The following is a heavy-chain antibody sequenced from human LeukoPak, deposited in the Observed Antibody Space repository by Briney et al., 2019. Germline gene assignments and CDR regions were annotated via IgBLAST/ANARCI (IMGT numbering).Heavy chain of an antibody. CDR2: IFSGGNT. J-gene: IGHJ4*02. V-gene: IGHV3-66*01. CDR1: GFTISNNY. CDR3: ARVDY. Sequence: PGGSLRLSCAASGFTISNNYMTWVRQAPGKGLEWVSVIFSGGNTFYADSVKGRFTISRDNSKNTLYLQMNSLRAEDTAVYYCARVDYWGQGTLVTVSS.